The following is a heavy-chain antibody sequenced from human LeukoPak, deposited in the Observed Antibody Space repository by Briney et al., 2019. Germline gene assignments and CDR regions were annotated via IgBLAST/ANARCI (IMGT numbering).Heavy chain of an antibody. Sequence: PSETLSLTCTVSGGSISSSSYYWGWIRQPPGKGLEWIGSIYYSGSTYYNPSLKSRVTISVDTSKNQFSLKPSSVTAAGTAVYYCARTYYDFWSGSGAIWGQGTMVTVSS. J-gene: IGHJ3*02. V-gene: IGHV4-39*01. CDR1: GGSISSSSYY. CDR3: ARTYYDFWSGSGAI. CDR2: IYYSGST. D-gene: IGHD3-3*01.